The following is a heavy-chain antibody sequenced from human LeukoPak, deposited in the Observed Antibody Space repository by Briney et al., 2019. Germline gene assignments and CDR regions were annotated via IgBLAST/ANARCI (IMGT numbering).Heavy chain of an antibody. J-gene: IGHJ3*02. CDR2: IYYSGTT. CDR1: GGSISNSNYY. CDR3: ARRNVVVPAAMARAFDI. Sequence: PSETLSLTCTVSGGSISNSNYYWGWIRQPPGKGLEWIGNIYYSGTTYYNPSLKSRVAISVDTSKNQFSLKLTSVTAADTAVYYCARRNVVVPAAMARAFDIWGQGTMVTVSS. D-gene: IGHD2-2*01. V-gene: IGHV4-39*01.